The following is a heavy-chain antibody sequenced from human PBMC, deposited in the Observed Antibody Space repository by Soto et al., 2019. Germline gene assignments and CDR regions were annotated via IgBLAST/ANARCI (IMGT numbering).Heavy chain of an antibody. CDR3: ARDGGLAAADLYYFDY. CDR1: GFTFSSYG. CDR2: IWYDGSNK. V-gene: IGHV3-33*01. D-gene: IGHD6-13*01. Sequence: PGGSLRLSCAASGFTFSSYGMHWVRQAPGKGLEWVAVIWYDGSNKYYADSVKGRFTISRDNSKNTLYLQMNSLRAEDTAVYYCARDGGLAAADLYYFDYWAQGTLVTVSS. J-gene: IGHJ4*02.